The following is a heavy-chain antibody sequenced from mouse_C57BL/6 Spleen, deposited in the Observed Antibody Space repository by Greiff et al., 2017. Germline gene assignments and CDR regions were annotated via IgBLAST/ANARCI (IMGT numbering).Heavy chain of an antibody. CDR1: GYTFTSYW. CDR2: IDPSDSYA. D-gene: IGHD2-5*01. V-gene: IGHV1-50*01. Sequence: QVQLQQPGAELVKPGASVKLSCKASGYTFTSYWMQWVKQRPGQGLEWIGEIDPSDSYANYNQKFKGKATLTVDTYSSTAYMQLSSLTSEDSAVYYCARSNYDYWGQGTTLTVSS. J-gene: IGHJ2*01. CDR3: ARSNYDY.